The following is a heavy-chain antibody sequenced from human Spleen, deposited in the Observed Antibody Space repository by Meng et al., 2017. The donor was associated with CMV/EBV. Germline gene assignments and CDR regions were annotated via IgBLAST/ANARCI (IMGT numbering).Heavy chain of an antibody. V-gene: IGHV4-34*01. Sequence: VQERRGVEGVLERWERGSRAGGVDVGSCSGYYWSWIRQPPGKGLEWIGEINHSGSTNYNPSLKSRVTISVDTSKNQFSLKLSSVTAADTAVYYCARWFWSGHFDYWGQGTLVTVSS. CDR1: VGSCSGYY. J-gene: IGHJ4*02. D-gene: IGHD3-3*01. CDR3: ARWFWSGHFDY. CDR2: INHSGST.